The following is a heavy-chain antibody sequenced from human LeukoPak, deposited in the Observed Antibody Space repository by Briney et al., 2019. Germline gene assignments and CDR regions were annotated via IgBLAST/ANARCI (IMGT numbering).Heavy chain of an antibody. V-gene: IGHV4-61*01. J-gene: IGHJ6*02. CDR3: ARDKGYYGMDV. CDR2: IYYSGST. CDR1: GGSVSSGSYY. Sequence: SETLSLTCTVSGGSVSSGSYYWSWIRQPPGKGLEWIGYIYYSGSTNYNPSLKSRVTISVDTSKNQFSLRLSSVTAADTAVYYCARDKGYYGMDVWGQGTTVTVSS.